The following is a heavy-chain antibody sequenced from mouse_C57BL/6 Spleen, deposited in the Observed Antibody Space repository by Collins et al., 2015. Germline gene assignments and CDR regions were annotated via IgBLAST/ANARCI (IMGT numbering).Heavy chain of an antibody. CDR2: IRSKSNNYAT. J-gene: IGHJ3*01. CDR3: VRELGWFAY. Sequence: EVQLVETGGGLVQPKGSLKLSCAASGFTFNTNAMNWVRQAPGKGLEWVARIRSKSNNYATYYADSVKDRFTISRDDSQSMLYLQMNNLKTEDTAMYYCVRELGWFAYWGQGTLVTVSA. CDR1: GFTFNTNA. D-gene: IGHD4-1*01. V-gene: IGHV10S3*01.